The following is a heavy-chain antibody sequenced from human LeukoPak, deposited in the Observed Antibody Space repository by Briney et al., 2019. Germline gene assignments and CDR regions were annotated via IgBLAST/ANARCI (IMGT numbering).Heavy chain of an antibody. CDR1: GGSFSGYY. Sequence: SQTLSLTCAVYGGSFSGYYWSCIRQPPGKGLEWIGDINHSGSTNYNPSLKSRVTISVDTSKNQFSLKLSSVTAADTAVYYCARLRGIAAAGSYYYYYMDVWGKGTTVTVSS. CDR3: ARLRGIAAAGSYYYYYMDV. D-gene: IGHD6-13*01. CDR2: INHSGST. J-gene: IGHJ6*03. V-gene: IGHV4-34*01.